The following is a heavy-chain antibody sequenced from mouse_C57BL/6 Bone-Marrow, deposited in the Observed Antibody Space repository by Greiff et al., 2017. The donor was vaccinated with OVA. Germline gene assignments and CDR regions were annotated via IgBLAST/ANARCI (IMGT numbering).Heavy chain of an antibody. CDR1: GYTFTDYY. J-gene: IGHJ3*01. D-gene: IGHD4-1*01. CDR2: IYPGSGNT. V-gene: IGHV1-76*01. CDR3: AREELGPPLFAY. Sequence: VQGVESGAELVRPGASVKLSCKASGYTFTDYYINWVKQRPGQGLEWIARIYPGSGNTYYNEKFKGKATLTAEKSSSTAYMQLSSLTSEDSAVYFCAREELGPPLFAYWGQGTLVTVSA.